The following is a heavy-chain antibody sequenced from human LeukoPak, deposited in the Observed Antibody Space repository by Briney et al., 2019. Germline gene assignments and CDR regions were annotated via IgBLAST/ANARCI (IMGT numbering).Heavy chain of an antibody. CDR1: GFTFSSYA. CDR2: ISGSGGST. D-gene: IGHD3-3*01. CDR3: AKVPPTLFWSGYSANWFDP. Sequence: GGSLRLSCAASGFTFSSYAMSWVRQAPGKGLEWVSAISGSGGSTYYADSVKGRFTISRDNSKHTLYLQMNSLRAEDTAVYYCAKVPPTLFWSGYSANWFDPWGQGTLVTVSS. J-gene: IGHJ5*02. V-gene: IGHV3-23*01.